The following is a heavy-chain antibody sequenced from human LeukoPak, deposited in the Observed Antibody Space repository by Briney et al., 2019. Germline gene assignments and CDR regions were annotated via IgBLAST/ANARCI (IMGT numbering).Heavy chain of an antibody. Sequence: SETLSLTCTVSGGSISSSSYYWGWIRQPPGKGLEWIGSIYYSGSTYYNPSLKSRVTISVDTSKNQFSLKLSSATAADTAVYYCARHSYSSGCLDYWGQGTLVTVSS. CDR3: ARHSYSSGCLDY. CDR1: GGSISSSSYY. CDR2: IYYSGST. V-gene: IGHV4-39*01. J-gene: IGHJ4*02. D-gene: IGHD6-19*01.